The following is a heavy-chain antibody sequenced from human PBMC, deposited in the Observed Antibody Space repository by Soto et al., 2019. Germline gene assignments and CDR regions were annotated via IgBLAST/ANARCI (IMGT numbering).Heavy chain of an antibody. CDR3: ARVRYYDILPDPNWDAFDI. Sequence: PSETLSLTCTVSGGSISSYYWSWIRQPPGKGLEWIGYIYYSVSTNYNTSLKSRVNISVDTSKNQFSLKLSYVTAADTAVYYCARVRYYDILPDPNWDAFDIWGQGTMVTVSS. J-gene: IGHJ3*02. CDR1: GGSISSYY. V-gene: IGHV4-59*01. CDR2: IYYSVST. D-gene: IGHD3-9*01.